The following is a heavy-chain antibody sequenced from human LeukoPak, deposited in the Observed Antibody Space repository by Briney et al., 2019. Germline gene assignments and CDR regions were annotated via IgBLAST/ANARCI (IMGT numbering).Heavy chain of an antibody. CDR3: ARGGVAAAGTPYYYYGLDV. CDR2: IYYSGST. J-gene: IGHJ6*02. CDR1: GGSISSYY. V-gene: IGHV4-59*01. Sequence: SETLSLTCTVSGGSISSYYSSWIRQPPGKGLEWIGYIYYSGSTNYNPSLKSRVTISVDTSKNQFSLKLSSVTAADTAVYYCARGGVAAAGTPYYYYGLDVWGQGTTVTVSS. D-gene: IGHD6-13*01.